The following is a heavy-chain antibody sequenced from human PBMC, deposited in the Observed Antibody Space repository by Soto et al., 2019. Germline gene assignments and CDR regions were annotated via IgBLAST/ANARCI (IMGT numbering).Heavy chain of an antibody. CDR1: GFTFDDYA. CDR3: AKATGGGYDFIRGDDAFDI. V-gene: IGHV3-9*01. D-gene: IGHD5-12*01. Sequence: LRLSCAASGFTFDDYAMHWVRQAPGKGLEWVSGISWNSGSIGYADSVKGRFTISRDNAKNSLYLQMNSLRAEDTALYYCAKATGGGYDFIRGDDAFDIWGQGTMVTVSS. J-gene: IGHJ3*02. CDR2: ISWNSGSI.